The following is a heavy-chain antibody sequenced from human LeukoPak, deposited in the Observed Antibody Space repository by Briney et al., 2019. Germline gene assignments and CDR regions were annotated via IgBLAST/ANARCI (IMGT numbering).Heavy chain of an antibody. CDR2: IYYSGST. J-gene: IGHJ4*02. CDR3: ARGVAAAARELDN. D-gene: IGHD6-13*01. Sequence: SETLSLTCTVSGGSISSSSYYWGWIRQPPGKGLEWIGSIYYSGSTYYNPSLKSRVTISVDTSKNQFSLKLSSVTAADTAVYYCARGVAAAARELDNWGQGTLVTVSS. CDR1: GGSISSSSYY. V-gene: IGHV4-39*07.